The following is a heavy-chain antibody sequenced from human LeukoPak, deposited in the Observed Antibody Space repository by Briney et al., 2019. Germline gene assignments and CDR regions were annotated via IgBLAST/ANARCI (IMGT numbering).Heavy chain of an antibody. CDR3: ARGSGYFDSRGTVSWFDL. D-gene: IGHD3-22*01. CDR1: NGSINSGGYY. CDR2: IYYFGNT. J-gene: IGHJ5*02. Sequence: SQTLSLTCTVSNGSINSGGYYWSWLRQHPGKGLEWIGSIYYFGNTYYNPSLKSRVIISVDTSKNQFSLKMSSVSAADTAVYYCARGSGYFDSRGTVSWFDLWGQGTLVTVSS. V-gene: IGHV4-31*03.